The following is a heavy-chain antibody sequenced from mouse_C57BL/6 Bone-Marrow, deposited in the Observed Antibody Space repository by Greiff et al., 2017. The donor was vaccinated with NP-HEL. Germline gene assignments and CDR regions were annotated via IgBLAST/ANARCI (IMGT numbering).Heavy chain of an antibody. V-gene: IGHV1-69*01. CDR1: VYTFPSYW. CDR3: ARDLLYAMDY. CDR2: IDPSDSYT. D-gene: IGHD2-10*01. J-gene: IGHJ4*01. Sequence: VQLQQPGADLVMPGASVQLSCKASVYTFPSYWMHLVKQRPGQGLEWIGEIDPSDSYTNYNQKFKGKSTLTVDKSSSTAYMQLSSLTSEDSAVYYCARDLLYAMDYWGQGTSVTVSS.